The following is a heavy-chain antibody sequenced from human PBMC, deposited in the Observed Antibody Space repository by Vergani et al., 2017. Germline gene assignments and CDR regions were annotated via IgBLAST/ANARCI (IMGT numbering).Heavy chain of an antibody. CDR1: GGSISSYS. CDR3: ARGGGYGYYYYYMDV. CDR2: IYYSGST. J-gene: IGHJ6*03. Sequence: QVQLQESGPGLVKPSETLSLTCTVSGGSISSYSWSWIRQPPGKGLEWIGYIYYSGSTNYNPSLKSRVTISVDTSKNQFSLKLSSVTAADTAVYYCARGGGYGYYYYYMDVWGKGTTVTVSS. V-gene: IGHV4-59*01. D-gene: IGHD5-18*01.